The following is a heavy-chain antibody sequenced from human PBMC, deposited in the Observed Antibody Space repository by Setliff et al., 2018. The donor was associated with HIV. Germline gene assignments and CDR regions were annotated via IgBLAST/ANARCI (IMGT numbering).Heavy chain of an antibody. CDR1: GYTFTTYY. CDR2: INPNSGDT. J-gene: IGHJ4*02. D-gene: IGHD3-10*01. Sequence: ASVKVSCKASGYTFTTYYIHWVRQAPGQGLEWLGRINPNSGDTNYPQKFQGRVTMTRDTSISTAYMGLSRLRSDDTAVYYCVREVKGANFQYFDYWGQRTLVTVS. V-gene: IGHV1-2*06. CDR3: VREVKGANFQYFDY.